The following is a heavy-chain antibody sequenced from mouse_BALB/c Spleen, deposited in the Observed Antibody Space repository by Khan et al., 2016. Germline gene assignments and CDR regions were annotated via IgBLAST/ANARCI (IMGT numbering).Heavy chain of an antibody. Sequence: EVQLKESGPGLVKPSQSLSLTCSVTGYSITSGYYWNWIRQFPGNKLEWMGYISYDGSNNYNPSLKNRISITRDTSKNQFFLKLNSVTTEDTATYYCARDLRGAMDYWGQGTSVTVSS. CDR2: ISYDGSN. CDR1: GYSITSGYY. D-gene: IGHD3-2*02. J-gene: IGHJ4*01. CDR3: ARDLRGAMDY. V-gene: IGHV3-6*02.